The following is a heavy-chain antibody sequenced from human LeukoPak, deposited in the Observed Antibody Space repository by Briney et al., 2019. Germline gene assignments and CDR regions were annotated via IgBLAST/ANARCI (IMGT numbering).Heavy chain of an antibody. Sequence: PSETLSLTCAVYGGSFSGYYWSWIRQPPGKGLEWIGEINHSGSANYNPSLKSPVTLSLDTSKNQFSLKLRSVTAADTAVYYCAISTGYYRKVFDYWGQETLVTVYS. CDR1: GGSFSGYY. D-gene: IGHD3-9*01. CDR2: INHSGSA. CDR3: AISTGYYRKVFDY. J-gene: IGHJ4*02. V-gene: IGHV4-34*01.